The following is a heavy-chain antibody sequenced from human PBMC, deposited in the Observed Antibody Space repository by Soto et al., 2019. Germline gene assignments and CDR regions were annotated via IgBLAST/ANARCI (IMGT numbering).Heavy chain of an antibody. D-gene: IGHD3-22*01. Sequence: LRLSCAASGFTFSLYSMIWVRQAPGKGLEWVASITSSSSYIYYEDSLKGRFTISRDNAKNSLFLQLDSLRAEDIAVYFCVRARSTDSRPDYWGQGTLVTVSS. V-gene: IGHV3-21*01. CDR1: GFTFSLYS. J-gene: IGHJ4*02. CDR3: VRARSTDSRPDY. CDR2: ITSSSSYI.